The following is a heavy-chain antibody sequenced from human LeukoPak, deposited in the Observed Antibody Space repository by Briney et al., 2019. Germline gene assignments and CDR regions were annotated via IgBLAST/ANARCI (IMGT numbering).Heavy chain of an antibody. CDR3: ASEKAYCGGDCYSSLDY. CDR1: GGSISSYY. CDR2: IYYSGST. Sequence: PSETLSLTCTVSGGSISSYYWSWIRQPPGKGREGIGYIYYSGSTNYNPSLKSRVTISVDQSKNQFSLRLSSVTAADTAVYYCASEKAYCGGDCYSSLDYWGQGTLVTVSS. J-gene: IGHJ4*02. D-gene: IGHD2-21*02. V-gene: IGHV4-59*01.